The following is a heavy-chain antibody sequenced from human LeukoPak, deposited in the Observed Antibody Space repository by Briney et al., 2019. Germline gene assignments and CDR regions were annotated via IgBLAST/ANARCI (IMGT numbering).Heavy chain of an antibody. Sequence: PSETLSLTCTVSGGSISSSSYYWGWIRQPPGKGLEWIGSIYYSGSTYYNPSLKSRVTISVDTSKNQFSLKLSSVTAADTAVYYCARIGAIAAAGPYYFDYWGQGTLVTVSS. V-gene: IGHV4-39*07. J-gene: IGHJ4*02. D-gene: IGHD6-13*01. CDR3: ARIGAIAAAGPYYFDY. CDR2: IYYSGST. CDR1: GGSISSSSYY.